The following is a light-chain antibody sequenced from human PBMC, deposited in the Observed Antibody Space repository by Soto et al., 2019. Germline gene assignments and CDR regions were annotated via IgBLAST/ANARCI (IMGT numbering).Light chain of an antibody. J-gene: IGLJ2*01. CDR1: RGHSNHI. V-gene: IGLV4-60*03. CDR3: QTWDSNTHSP. CDR2: IEGSGTN. Sequence: QSVLTQTSSVSASPGSSVKLTCTLDRGHSNHIIAWHQQQPGKAPRFLMKIEGSGTNIKGSGVPDRFSGFSSGADRNLIISNLQSEDEAEYYCQTWDSNTHSPFGGGTKLTVL.